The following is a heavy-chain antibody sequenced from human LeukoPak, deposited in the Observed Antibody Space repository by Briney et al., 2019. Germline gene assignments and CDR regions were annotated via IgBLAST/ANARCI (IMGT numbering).Heavy chain of an antibody. V-gene: IGHV4-31*03. CDR1: GGSISSGAYY. J-gene: IGHJ5*02. CDR3: AREVIEDWFDP. CDR2: IYYSGST. Sequence: PSETLSLTCTVSGGSISSGAYYWNWIRQHPGKGLEWIGYIYYSGSTYYNPSLKSRVTMSVDTSKNQFSLRLSSVTAADTAVYYCAREVIEDWFDPWGQGTLVTVSS. D-gene: IGHD2/OR15-2a*01.